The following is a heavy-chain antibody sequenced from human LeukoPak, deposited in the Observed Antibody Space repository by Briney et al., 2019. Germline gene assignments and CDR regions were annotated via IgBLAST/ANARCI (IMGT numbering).Heavy chain of an antibody. D-gene: IGHD6-13*01. CDR3: ARESGAAAPGY. CDR1: GFTFSSYW. CDR2: INTDGSST. V-gene: IGHV3-74*01. Sequence: GGSLRLSCAASGFTFSSYWMHWVRQAPGKGLVWVSRINTDGSSTGCADSVKGRFTISRDNAKNTLYLQMNSLRAEDTAVYYCARESGAAAPGYWGQGTLATVSS. J-gene: IGHJ4*02.